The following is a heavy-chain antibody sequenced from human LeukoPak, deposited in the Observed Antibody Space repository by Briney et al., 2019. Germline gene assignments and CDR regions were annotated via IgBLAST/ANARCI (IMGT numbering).Heavy chain of an antibody. Sequence: GGSLRLSCAASGFTFSSYAMTWGRQAPRKGLEWVSGISGSGGSTYYADSVKGRFTISRDNSKNTLYLQMNSLRAEDTAVYYCATRGVVITYYFDYWGQGTLVTVSS. D-gene: IGHD3-3*01. V-gene: IGHV3-23*01. CDR1: GFTFSSYA. J-gene: IGHJ4*02. CDR2: ISGSGGST. CDR3: ATRGVVITYYFDY.